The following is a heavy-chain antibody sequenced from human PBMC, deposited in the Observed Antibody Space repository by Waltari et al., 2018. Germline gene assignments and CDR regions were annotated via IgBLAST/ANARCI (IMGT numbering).Heavy chain of an antibody. V-gene: IGHV4-59*11. J-gene: IGHJ4*02. CDR2: IYYSGST. CDR1: GGSISSHY. D-gene: IGHD3-16*01. CDR3: ARDASGGGYFDY. Sequence: QVQLQESGPGLVQPSETLSLTCTVSGGSISSHYLSWIRTPPGKGLEWIGYIYYSGSTNYNPSLKSRVTISVDTSKNQFSLKLSSVTAADTAVYYCARDASGGGYFDYWGQGTLVTVSS.